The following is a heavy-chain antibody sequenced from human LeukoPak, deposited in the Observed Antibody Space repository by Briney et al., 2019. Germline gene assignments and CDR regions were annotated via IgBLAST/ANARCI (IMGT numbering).Heavy chain of an antibody. CDR3: ARLGYERALGAFDI. J-gene: IGHJ3*02. Sequence: PGGSLRLSCAASGFTVSSNYMSWVRQAPGKGLEWVSVIYSGGSTYYADSVKGRFTISRDNSKNTLYLQMNSLRAEDTAVYYCARLGYERALGAFDIWGQGTMVTVSS. V-gene: IGHV3-53*01. CDR1: GFTVSSNY. D-gene: IGHD5-18*01. CDR2: IYSGGST.